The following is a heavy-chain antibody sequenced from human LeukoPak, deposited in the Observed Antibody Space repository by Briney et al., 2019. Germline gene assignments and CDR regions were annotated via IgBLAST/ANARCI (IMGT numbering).Heavy chain of an antibody. J-gene: IGHJ2*01. Sequence: GGSLRLSCAASGFTFSSYAMSWVRQAPGKGLEWVSAISGSGGSTYYADSVKGRFTISRDNSKNTLYLQMSSLRAEDTAVYYCAKDSGIAVAGGNWYFDLWGRGTLVTVSS. D-gene: IGHD6-19*01. CDR1: GFTFSSYA. V-gene: IGHV3-23*01. CDR2: ISGSGGST. CDR3: AKDSGIAVAGGNWYFDL.